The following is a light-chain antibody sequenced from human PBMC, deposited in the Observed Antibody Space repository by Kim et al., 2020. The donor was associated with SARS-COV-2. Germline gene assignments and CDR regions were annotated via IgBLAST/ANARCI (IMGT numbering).Light chain of an antibody. Sequence: GQTVTISCSGSSSNIGNNYVYLDQQLPGTAPALLTYDNNKRPSGIPDRFSGSKYGMSDTLGITGLQTGDEADYYCGTWDSSLSAGVFGGGTQLTVL. CDR2: DNN. V-gene: IGLV1-51*01. J-gene: IGLJ2*01. CDR1: SSNIGNNY. CDR3: GTWDSSLSAGV.